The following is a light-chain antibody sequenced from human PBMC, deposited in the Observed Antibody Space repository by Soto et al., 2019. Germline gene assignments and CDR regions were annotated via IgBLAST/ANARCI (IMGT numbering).Light chain of an antibody. CDR2: EVS. CDR3: CSYAGSNIA. J-gene: IGLJ1*01. Sequence: QSALTEPPFASRSPGQSVTISCTVTRSDVGGYNYVSWYQQHPGKAPKLMIYEVSKRPSGVPDRFSGSKTGNTASLTVSGLQAEDEADYYCCSYAGSNIAFGTGTKVTVL. CDR1: RSDVGGYNY. V-gene: IGLV2-8*02.